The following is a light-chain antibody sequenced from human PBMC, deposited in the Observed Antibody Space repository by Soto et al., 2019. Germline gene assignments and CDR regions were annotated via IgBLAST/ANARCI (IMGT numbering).Light chain of an antibody. J-gene: IGKJ5*01. Sequence: ENVLTQSPGTLSLSPGERATLSCRASQGVTPNFAWYQQKSGQSPRLLIYGVSNRATRVPARFSGAGSETDFTLTISGLRSDDSAVYFCQQYNNWPFSFGEGTRLEIK. CDR1: QGVTPN. CDR3: QQYNNWPFS. CDR2: GVS. V-gene: IGKV3-15*01.